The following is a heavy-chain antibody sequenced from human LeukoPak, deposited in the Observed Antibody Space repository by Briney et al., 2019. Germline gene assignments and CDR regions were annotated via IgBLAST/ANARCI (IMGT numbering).Heavy chain of an antibody. J-gene: IGHJ4*02. Sequence: KPSESLSLTWTAASDSISYYYWNWIRQPAKKVLEWVGFVPYSANTNYNPSLKSQVTISVDKSKNQASLKLRSLTAADPAVYSCARDGALRYCHYWGGGPLVSVSS. CDR1: SDSISYYY. D-gene: IGHD3-16*01. V-gene: IGHV4-59*01. CDR3: ARDGALRYCHY. CDR2: VPYSANT.